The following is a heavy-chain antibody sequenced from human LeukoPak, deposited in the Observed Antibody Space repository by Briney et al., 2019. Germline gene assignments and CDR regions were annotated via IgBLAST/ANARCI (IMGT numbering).Heavy chain of an antibody. J-gene: IGHJ4*02. CDR1: GGTFSSYA. CDR2: IIPILGIA. CDR3: ARGMATNGFDY. Sequence: GASVKVSCKASGGTFSSYAISWVRQAPGQGLEWMGRIIPILGIANYAQKFQGRVTITADKSTSTAYMELSSLRSEDTAVYYCARGMATNGFDYWGQGTLVTVSS. V-gene: IGHV1-69*04. D-gene: IGHD5-24*01.